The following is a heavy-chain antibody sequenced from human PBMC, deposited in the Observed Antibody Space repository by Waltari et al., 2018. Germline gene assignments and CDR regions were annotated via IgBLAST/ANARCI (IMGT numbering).Heavy chain of an antibody. CDR1: GLTFRNYG. J-gene: IGHJ3*01. CDR3: AKDGDYSLPGYDAFDV. V-gene: IGHV3-30*02. CDR2: IRYDGNTI. D-gene: IGHD2-21*01. Sequence: HLVESGGGVVQPGGSLRLSCLASGLTFRNYGMHWVRQIPGKGVEWVAFIRYDGNTIYDADSVKGRFTISRDNSNNILYLQMNSLRPEDTAVYFCAKDGDYSLPGYDAFDVWGQGTLVTVSS.